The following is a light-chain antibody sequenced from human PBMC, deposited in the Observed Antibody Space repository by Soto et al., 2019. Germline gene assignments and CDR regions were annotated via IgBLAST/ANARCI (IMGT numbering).Light chain of an antibody. CDR2: AAS. CDR1: KGIRND. CDR3: LPHNSYPLP. J-gene: IGKJ4*01. Sequence: DIEITHAPSSLSASVGDRVTITCRASKGIRNDLGRYHKKPAKTTKPLSNAASSLQSGVPSKFSGSGSATKFTLTIISLQPEDFATYYCLPHNSYPLPFGGVTKVDIK. V-gene: IGKV1-17*01.